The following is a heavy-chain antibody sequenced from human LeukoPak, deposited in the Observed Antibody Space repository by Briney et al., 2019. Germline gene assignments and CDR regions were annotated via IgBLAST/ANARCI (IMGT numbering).Heavy chain of an antibody. CDR3: AKGSCSSFTCYARFDP. CDR2: ISGSGGTT. D-gene: IGHD2-2*01. V-gene: IGHV3-23*01. J-gene: IGHJ5*02. CDR1: GFTFSSYA. Sequence: GGSLRLSCAASGFTFSSYAMSWVRQAPGKGLEWVSGISGSGGTTYSADSVKGRFTISRDNSKNTLYLQMNSLRAEDTAVYYCAKGSCSSFTCYARFDPWGQGTQVTVSS.